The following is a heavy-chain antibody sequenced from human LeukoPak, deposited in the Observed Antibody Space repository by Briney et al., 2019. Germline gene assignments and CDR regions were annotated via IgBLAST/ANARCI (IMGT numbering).Heavy chain of an antibody. J-gene: IGHJ5*02. CDR2: MNPNSGNT. CDR3: ARDLQAFYDSSGYSQPPGIDP. Sequence: ASVKVSCKASGYTFTSYDINWVRQATGQGLEWMGWMNPNSGNTNYAQKLQGRVTMTTDTSTSTAYMELRSLRSDDTAVYYCARDLQAFYDSSGYSQPPGIDPWGQGTLVTVSS. CDR1: GYTFTSYD. V-gene: IGHV1-18*01. D-gene: IGHD3-22*01.